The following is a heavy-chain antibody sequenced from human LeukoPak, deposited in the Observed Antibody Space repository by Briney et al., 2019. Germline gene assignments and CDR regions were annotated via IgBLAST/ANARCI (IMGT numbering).Heavy chain of an antibody. V-gene: IGHV4-39*07. Sequence: SETLSLTCTVSGGSISSSSYYWGWIRQPPGKGLEWIGSIYYSGSTYYNPSLKSRVTVSVDTSKNQFSLKLTSMTAADTAVYYCARGRLGRQHASFFDSWGQGTLVTVSS. CDR2: IYYSGST. D-gene: IGHD2-2*01. CDR1: GGSISSSSYY. J-gene: IGHJ4*02. CDR3: ARGRLGRQHASFFDS.